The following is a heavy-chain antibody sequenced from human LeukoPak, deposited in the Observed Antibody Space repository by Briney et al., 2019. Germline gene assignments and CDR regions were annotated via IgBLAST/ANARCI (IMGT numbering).Heavy chain of an antibody. CDR2: IKEDGTEK. J-gene: IGHJ6*02. CDR3: ARDSGYYYYGMDV. V-gene: IGHV3-7*01. Sequence: GGSLRLSCIASGFTFSNDWMTWVRQVPGKGLEWVGKIKEDGTEKVYVDSVKGRFTISRDNAKNSLYLQMNSLRAEDTAVYYCARDSGYYYYGMDVWGQGTTVTVSS. CDR1: GFTFSNDW.